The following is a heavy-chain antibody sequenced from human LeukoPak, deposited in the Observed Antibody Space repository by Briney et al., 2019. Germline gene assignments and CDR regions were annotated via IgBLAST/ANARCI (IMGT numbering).Heavy chain of an antibody. Sequence: GRSLRLSCAASGFTFSSYAMHWVRQAPGKGLEWVAVISYDGSNKYYADSVKGRFTISRDNSKNTLYLQMNSLRAEDTAVYYCARAPGGSATPWGQGTLVTVSS. V-gene: IGHV3-30-3*01. CDR3: ARAPGGSATP. CDR1: GFTFSSYA. J-gene: IGHJ5*02. D-gene: IGHD3-16*01. CDR2: ISYDGSNK.